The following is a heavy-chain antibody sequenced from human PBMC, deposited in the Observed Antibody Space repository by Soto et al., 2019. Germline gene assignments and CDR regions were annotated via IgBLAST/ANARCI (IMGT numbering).Heavy chain of an antibody. Sequence: SVKVSCKASGGTFSSYAISWVRQAPGQGLEWMGGIIPIFGTANYAQKFQGRVTITADESTSTAYMELSSLRSEDTAVYYCARYIAVAGRGAFDIWGQGTMVTVS. CDR3: ARYIAVAGRGAFDI. D-gene: IGHD6-19*01. CDR2: IIPIFGTA. J-gene: IGHJ3*02. V-gene: IGHV1-69*13. CDR1: GGTFSSYA.